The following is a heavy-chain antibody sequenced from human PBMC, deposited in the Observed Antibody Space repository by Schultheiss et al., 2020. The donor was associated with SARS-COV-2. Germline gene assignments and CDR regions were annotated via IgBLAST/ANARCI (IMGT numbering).Heavy chain of an antibody. J-gene: IGHJ6*02. D-gene: IGHD2-2*01. CDR2: IYYSGST. Sequence: SETLSLTCAVYGGSFSGYYWSWIRQPPGKGLEWIGYIYYSGSTNYNPSLKSRVTISVDTSKNQFSLKLSSVTAADTAVYYCARRIVVVPAAINYYGMDVWGQGTTVTSP. CDR1: GGSFSGYY. V-gene: IGHV4-59*12. CDR3: ARRIVVVPAAINYYGMDV.